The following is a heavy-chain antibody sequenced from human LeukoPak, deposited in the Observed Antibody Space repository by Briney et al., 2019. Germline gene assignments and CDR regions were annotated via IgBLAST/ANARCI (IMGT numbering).Heavy chain of an antibody. CDR1: GGSISSYY. D-gene: IGHD2-2*02. J-gene: IGHJ6*03. CDR3: ARLIVVPAAISHTDYYYYMDV. V-gene: IGHV4-4*08. CDR2: IYTSGST. Sequence: PSETLSLTCTVSGGSISSYYWSWIRQPPGKGLEWIGRIYTSGSTNYNPSLKSRVTISVDTSKNQFSLKLSSVTAADTAVYYCARLIVVPAAISHTDYYYYMDVWGKGTTVTVSS.